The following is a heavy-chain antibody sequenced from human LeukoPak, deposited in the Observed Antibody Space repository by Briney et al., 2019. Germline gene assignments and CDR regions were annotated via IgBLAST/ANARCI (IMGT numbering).Heavy chain of an antibody. J-gene: IGHJ6*02. CDR1: GFTFSSYS. CDR2: ISSSSSYI. V-gene: IGHV3-21*01. CDR3: ARIMVYAIRGDLYYYYGMDV. Sequence: PGGSLRLSCAASGFTFSSYSMNWVRQAPGKGLEWVSSISSSSSYIYYADSVKGRFTISRDNAKNSLYLQMNSLRAEDTAVYYCARIMVYAIRGDLYYYYGMDVWGQGTTVTVSS. D-gene: IGHD2-8*01.